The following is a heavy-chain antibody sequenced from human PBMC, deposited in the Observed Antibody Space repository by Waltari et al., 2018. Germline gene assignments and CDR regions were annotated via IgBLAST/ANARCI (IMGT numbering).Heavy chain of an antibody. CDR1: GYFIRSGYY. D-gene: IGHD3-9*01. Sequence: QVHLQESGPGLVKPSETLSLTCAVPGYFIRSGYYWGWIRPSPEKGLEWIGSTYHSGSTYYNPALKSRVTISVDTSKNEFSLNLSSVTAADTAVYYCARRGIRGTGYFDYWGQGTLVTVSS. CDR3: ARRGIRGTGYFDY. V-gene: IGHV4-38-2*01. CDR2: TYHSGST. J-gene: IGHJ4*02.